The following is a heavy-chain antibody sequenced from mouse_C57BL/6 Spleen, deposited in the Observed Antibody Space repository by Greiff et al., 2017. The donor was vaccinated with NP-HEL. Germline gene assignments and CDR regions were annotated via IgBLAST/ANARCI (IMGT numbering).Heavy chain of an antibody. CDR2: IYPGDGDT. V-gene: IGHV1-80*01. Sequence: QVQLKVSGAELVKPGASAKICCKASGYAFSSYWMNWVKQRPGKGLEWIGQIYPGDGDTNYNGKFKGKATLTADKSSSTAYMQLSSLTSEDSAVYVCPRGGDWYIDVWGAGTTVTVSS. CDR1: GYAFSSYW. CDR3: PRGGDWYIDV. J-gene: IGHJ1*01.